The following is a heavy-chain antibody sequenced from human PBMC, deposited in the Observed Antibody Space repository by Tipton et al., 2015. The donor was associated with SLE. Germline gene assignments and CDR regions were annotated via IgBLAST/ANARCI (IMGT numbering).Heavy chain of an antibody. Sequence: TLSLTCTVSGGSFTSDGYYWGWIRQHLVKGLEWIGYISYSGTTYYNPSLKSRITILADTSTNRLSLRLNSVTAADTAVYYCARSQYGDYGPEYFQHWGQGTLLTVSS. CDR2: ISYSGTT. D-gene: IGHD4-17*01. CDR3: ARSQYGDYGPEYFQH. CDR1: GGSFTSDGYY. V-gene: IGHV4-31*03. J-gene: IGHJ1*01.